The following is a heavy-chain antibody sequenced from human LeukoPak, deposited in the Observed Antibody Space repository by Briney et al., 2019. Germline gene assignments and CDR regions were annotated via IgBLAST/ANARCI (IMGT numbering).Heavy chain of an antibody. Sequence: SETLSLTCAVYGGSFSGYYWSWIRQPPGKGLEWIGEINHSGSTNYNPSLKSRVTISVDTSKNQFSLKLSSVTAADTAVYYCARGPSGSYFLPAGRYFDYWGQGTLVTVSS. J-gene: IGHJ4*02. CDR3: ARGPSGSYFLPAGRYFDY. D-gene: IGHD1-26*01. CDR1: GGSFSGYY. V-gene: IGHV4-34*01. CDR2: INHSGST.